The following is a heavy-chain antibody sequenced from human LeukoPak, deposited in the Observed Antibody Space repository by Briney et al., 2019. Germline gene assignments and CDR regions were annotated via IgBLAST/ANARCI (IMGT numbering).Heavy chain of an antibody. CDR2: INPNSGGT. CDR3: AVYCSGTSCLMDV. V-gene: IGHV1-2*02. D-gene: IGHD2-2*01. J-gene: IGHJ6*04. CDR1: GYTFTGYY. Sequence: ASVKVSCKASGYTFTGYYMHWVRQAPGQGLEWMGWINPNSGGTNYAQKFQGRVTMTRDTSISTAYMELSRLRSDDTAVYYCAVYCSGTSCLMDVWGKGTTVTVSS.